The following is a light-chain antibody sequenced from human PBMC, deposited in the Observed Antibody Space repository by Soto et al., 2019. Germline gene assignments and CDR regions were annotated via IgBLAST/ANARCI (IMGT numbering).Light chain of an antibody. Sequence: DIQMTQSPSILSASVGDRVIITCRASQNIRNWLAWYQQKPGKAPKLLIYLASSLESGVPCRFSGSGSGTEFTLTISGLQPDDFATYYCQQYNSYSSGTFGQGTKVDI. CDR1: QNIRNW. J-gene: IGKJ1*01. CDR2: LAS. V-gene: IGKV1-5*03. CDR3: QQYNSYSSGT.